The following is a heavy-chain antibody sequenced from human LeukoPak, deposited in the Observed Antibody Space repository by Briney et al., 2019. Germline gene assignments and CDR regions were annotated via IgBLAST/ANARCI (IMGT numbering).Heavy chain of an antibody. CDR3: ARDGRGYSYGYTFDY. CDR1: GFTFSSYW. D-gene: IGHD5-18*01. J-gene: IGHJ4*02. Sequence: SGGSLRLSCAASGFTFSSYWMSWVRQAPGKGLEWVANIKQDGSEKYYVDSVKGRFTISRDNAKNSLYLQMNSLRAEDTAAYYCARDGRGYSYGYTFDYWGQGTLVTVSS. V-gene: IGHV3-7*05. CDR2: IKQDGSEK.